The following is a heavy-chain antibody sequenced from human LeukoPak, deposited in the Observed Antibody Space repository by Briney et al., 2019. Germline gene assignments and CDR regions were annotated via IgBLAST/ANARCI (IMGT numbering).Heavy chain of an antibody. D-gene: IGHD6-19*01. CDR2: ISWNGGST. CDR3: ARLYSSGWYLYYYYYMDV. J-gene: IGHJ6*03. V-gene: IGHV3-9*01. CDR1: GFTFDDYA. Sequence: GGSLRLSCAVSGFTFDDYAMHWVRLVPGKGLEWVSGISWNGGSTYYADSVKGRFTISRDNAKNSLYLQMNSLRAEDTAVYYCARLYSSGWYLYYYYYMDVWGKGTTVTISS.